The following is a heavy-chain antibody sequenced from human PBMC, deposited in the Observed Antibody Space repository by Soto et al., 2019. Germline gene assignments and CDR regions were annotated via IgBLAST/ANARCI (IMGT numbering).Heavy chain of an antibody. V-gene: IGHV4-4*02. Sequence: KTSETLSLTCAVSGGSISSSNWWSWVRQPPGKGLEWIGEIYHSGSTNYNPSLKSRVTISVDKSKNQFSLKLSSVTAADTAVYYCARDRVLNYYDSSGYYYYYYGMDVWGQGTTVTVSS. CDR3: ARDRVLNYYDSSGYYYYYYGMDV. J-gene: IGHJ6*02. D-gene: IGHD3-22*01. CDR1: GGSISSSNW. CDR2: IYHSGST.